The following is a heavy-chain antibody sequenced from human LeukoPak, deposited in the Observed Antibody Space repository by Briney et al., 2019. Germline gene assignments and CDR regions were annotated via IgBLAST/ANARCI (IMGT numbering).Heavy chain of an antibody. CDR1: GGSFSGYY. V-gene: IGHV4-34*01. CDR2: INHSGST. D-gene: IGHD3-16*02. Sequence: SETLSLTCAVYGGSFSGYYWSWIRQPPGKGLEWIGEINHSGSTNYNPSLKSRVTISVDTSKNQFSLKLSSVTAADTAVYYCARRGVWGSYRYTRLTYFDYWGQGTLVTVSS. CDR3: ARRGVWGSYRYTRLTYFDY. J-gene: IGHJ4*02.